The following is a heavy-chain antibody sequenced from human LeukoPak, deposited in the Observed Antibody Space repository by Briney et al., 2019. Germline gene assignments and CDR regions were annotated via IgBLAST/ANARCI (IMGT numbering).Heavy chain of an antibody. CDR3: AKSGDSSSSGANSDY. V-gene: IGHV3-30*18. CDR2: ISYDGSNK. Sequence: SGGSLRLSCAASGFTFSSYGMHWVRQAPGKGLEWVAVISYDGSNKYYADSVKGRFTISRDNSKNTLYLQMNSLRAEDTAVYYCAKSGDSSSSGANSDYWGQGTLVTVSS. D-gene: IGHD6-6*01. J-gene: IGHJ4*02. CDR1: GFTFSSYG.